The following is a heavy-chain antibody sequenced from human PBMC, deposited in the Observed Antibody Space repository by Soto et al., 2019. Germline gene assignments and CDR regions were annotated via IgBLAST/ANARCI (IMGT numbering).Heavy chain of an antibody. Sequence: ASVKVSCKVSGYTLTELSMHWVRQAPGKGLEWMGGFDPEDGETIYAQKFQGRVTMTEDTSTDTAYMELSSLRSEDTAVYYCATASVWISSSSSPDRNWFDPWGQGTLVTVSS. CDR3: ATASVWISSSSSPDRNWFDP. J-gene: IGHJ5*02. D-gene: IGHD6-6*01. CDR2: FDPEDGET. CDR1: GYTLTELS. V-gene: IGHV1-24*01.